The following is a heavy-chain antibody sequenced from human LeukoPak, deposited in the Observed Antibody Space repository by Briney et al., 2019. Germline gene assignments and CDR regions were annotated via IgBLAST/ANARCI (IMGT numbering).Heavy chain of an antibody. CDR3: ARMPSTEIYYFYYMDV. CDR2: ISSMGVST. J-gene: IGHJ6*03. Sequence: GGSLRLSCADSGSTFSSYTMNWVRQAPGKGLEWVSGISSMGVSTYYADSVEGRFTISRDNSKNTLYLQMDSLGTEDTAVYYCARMPSTEIYYFYYMDVWGKGTTVTVSS. CDR1: GSTFSSYT. D-gene: IGHD2-2*01. V-gene: IGHV3-23*01.